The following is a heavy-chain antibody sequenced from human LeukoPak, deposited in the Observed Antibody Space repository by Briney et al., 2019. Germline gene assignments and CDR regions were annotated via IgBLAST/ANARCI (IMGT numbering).Heavy chain of an antibody. J-gene: IGHJ3*02. D-gene: IGHD3-10*02. Sequence: PSETLSLTCTVSGASISSSSYYWGWIRQPPGKGLEWIGEINHTGTTHSNPSLKSRVTISVDTPKNQFSLRLTSVTAADTAVYYCARNPTSKTMSRDSFDIWGQGTFVTVSS. CDR1: GASISSSSYY. CDR2: INHTGTT. CDR3: ARNPTSKTMSRDSFDI. V-gene: IGHV4-39*07.